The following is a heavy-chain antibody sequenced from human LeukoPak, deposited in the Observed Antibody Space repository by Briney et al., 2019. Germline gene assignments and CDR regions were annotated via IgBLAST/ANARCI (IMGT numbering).Heavy chain of an antibody. J-gene: IGHJ4*02. CDR1: GGSISSGDYY. CDR3: ARGLARFYGAASDF. V-gene: IGHV4-30-4*01. Sequence: SETLSLTCTVSGGSISSGDYYWNWIRQPPGKGLGWIGFIYYSGSAYYNPSLKSRVIISVDTSKNQFSLNLSSVTAADTAVYFCARGLARFYGAASDFWGQGTLVTVSS. D-gene: IGHD3-3*02. CDR2: IYYSGSA.